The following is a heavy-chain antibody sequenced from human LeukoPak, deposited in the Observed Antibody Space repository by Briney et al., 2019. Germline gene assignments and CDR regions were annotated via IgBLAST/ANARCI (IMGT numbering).Heavy chain of an antibody. J-gene: IGHJ4*02. V-gene: IGHV4-59*08. CDR3: AGRGPGYTNDF. D-gene: IGHD5-24*01. Sequence: PSETLSLTCTVSGGSISSYYWSWVRQPPGRGLECIGYIYHTGTTNYNPSLKSRVTMSVDTSKNQLSLQLSSVTAADTAVYYCAGRGPGYTNDFWGQGTLVTVSS. CDR1: GGSISSYY. CDR2: IYHTGTT.